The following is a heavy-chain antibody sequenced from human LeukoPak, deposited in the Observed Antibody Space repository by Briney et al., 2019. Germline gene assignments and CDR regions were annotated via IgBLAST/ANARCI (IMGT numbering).Heavy chain of an antibody. V-gene: IGHV3-74*01. CDR3: ARDRDYGGRLDY. D-gene: IGHD4-23*01. Sequence: GGSLRLSCAASGFTFSDGWMSWVRQAPGKGLVWVSHINTDGRTTNYADSVKGRFTVSRDNAKNTLYLQMNSLRAEDTAVYYCARDRDYGGRLDYWGQGTLVTVSS. CDR1: GFTFSDGW. J-gene: IGHJ4*02. CDR2: INTDGRTT.